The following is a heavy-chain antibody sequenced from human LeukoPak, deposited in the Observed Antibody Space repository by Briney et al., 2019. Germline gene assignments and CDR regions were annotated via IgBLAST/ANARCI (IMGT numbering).Heavy chain of an antibody. J-gene: IGHJ3*02. V-gene: IGHV4-61*02. CDR3: TRPTTIDAFDI. CDR1: GGSISSGSYY. D-gene: IGHD3-9*01. Sequence: SETLSLTCTVSGGSISSGSYYWSWIRQPAGKGLEWIGRIYTSGSTNYNPSLKSRVTISVDTSKNQFSLKLSSVTAADTAVYYCTRPTTIDAFDIWGQGTMVTVSS. CDR2: IYTSGST.